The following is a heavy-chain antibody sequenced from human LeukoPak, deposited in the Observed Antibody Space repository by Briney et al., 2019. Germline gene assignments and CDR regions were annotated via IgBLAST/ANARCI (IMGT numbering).Heavy chain of an antibody. J-gene: IGHJ3*02. CDR1: GYTFTSYG. CDR2: ISAYNGNT. D-gene: IGHD3-22*01. V-gene: IGHV1-18*01. CDR3: ARGFLPSRGYYHDPDAFDI. Sequence: ASVKVSCKASGYTFTSYGISWVRQAPGQGLEWMGWISAYNGNTNYAQKLQGRVTMTTDTSTSTAYMELRSLRSDDTAVYYCARGFLPSRGYYHDPDAFDIWGQGTMVTVSS.